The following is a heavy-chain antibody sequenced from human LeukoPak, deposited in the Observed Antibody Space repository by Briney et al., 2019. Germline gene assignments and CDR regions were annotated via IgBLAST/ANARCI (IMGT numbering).Heavy chain of an antibody. J-gene: IGHJ4*02. V-gene: IGHV1-2*02. CDR2: INTNSGGT. CDR1: GYTFTGYY. Sequence: GASVKVSCKASGYTFTGYYLHWVRQAPGQGLEWMGWINTNSGGTNHAQKFQGRVTMTRDTSISTAYMELSRLRSDDTAVYYCARDRGWELLRGYFDSWGQGTRVTVSS. CDR3: ARDRGWELLRGYFDS. D-gene: IGHD1-26*01.